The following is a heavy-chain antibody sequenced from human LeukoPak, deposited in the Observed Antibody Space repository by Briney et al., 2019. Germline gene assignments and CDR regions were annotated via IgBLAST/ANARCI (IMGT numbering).Heavy chain of an antibody. CDR1: GYTLISYD. CDR2: MNPNSGNT. D-gene: IGHD6-6*01. J-gene: IGHJ6*03. CDR3: ARGRSSSYGDYYYYYYYMDV. V-gene: IGHV1-8*01. Sequence: ASVKVSCKASGYTLISYDINWVRQATGQGLEWVGWMNPNSGNTGYAQKFQGRVTMTRNTSISTAYMELSSLRSEDTAVYYCARGRSSSYGDYYYYYYYMDVWGKGTTVTVSS.